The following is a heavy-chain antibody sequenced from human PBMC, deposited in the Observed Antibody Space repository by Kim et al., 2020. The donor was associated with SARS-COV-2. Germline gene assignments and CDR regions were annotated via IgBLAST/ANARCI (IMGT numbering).Heavy chain of an antibody. V-gene: IGHV3-15*01. Sequence: PVKGRYTISRHDSKNTLYLQMNSLKTEDTAVYYCTTALYFYDSSVYYFDYWGQGTLVTVSS. J-gene: IGHJ4*02. CDR3: TTALYFYDSSVYYFDY. D-gene: IGHD3-22*01.